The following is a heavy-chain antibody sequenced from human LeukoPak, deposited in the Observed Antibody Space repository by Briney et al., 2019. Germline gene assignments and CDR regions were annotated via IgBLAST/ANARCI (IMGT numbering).Heavy chain of an antibody. J-gene: IGHJ6*02. Sequence: ASVKVSCKASGYTFTGYYMHWVRQAPGQGLEWMGWINPSGGSTSYAQKFQGRVTMTRDTSTSTVYMELSSLRSEDTAVYYCARDGFVTTVVYGMDVWGQGTTVTVSS. D-gene: IGHD4-17*01. CDR1: GYTFTGYY. CDR2: INPSGGST. V-gene: IGHV1-46*01. CDR3: ARDGFVTTVVYGMDV.